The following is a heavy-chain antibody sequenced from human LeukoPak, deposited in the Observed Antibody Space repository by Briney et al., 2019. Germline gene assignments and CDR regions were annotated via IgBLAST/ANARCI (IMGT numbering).Heavy chain of an antibody. CDR2: ISGSGGST. V-gene: IGHV3-23*01. CDR1: GFTFSAYA. D-gene: IGHD3-3*01. Sequence: PGGSLRLSCAASGFTFSAYAMNWVRQVPGKGLEWVSGISGSGGSTYYADSVKGRFTISRDNSKNTLYLQMNNVRAEDAAIYFCARRGSEWNSYFYPMDVWGQGTTVTVSS. J-gene: IGHJ6*02. CDR3: ARRGSEWNSYFYPMDV.